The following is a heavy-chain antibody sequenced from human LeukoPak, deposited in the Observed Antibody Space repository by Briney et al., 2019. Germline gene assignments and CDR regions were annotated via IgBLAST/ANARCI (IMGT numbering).Heavy chain of an antibody. Sequence: SVKVSCKASGGTFSSYAISWVRQAPGQGLEWMGRIIPILGIANYAQKFQGRVTITADKSTSTAYMELSSLRSEDTAVYYCARTYYYDSSGHRVDAFDIWGQGTMVTVSS. CDR2: IIPILGIA. V-gene: IGHV1-69*04. CDR3: ARTYYYDSSGHRVDAFDI. CDR1: GGTFSSYA. D-gene: IGHD3-22*01. J-gene: IGHJ3*02.